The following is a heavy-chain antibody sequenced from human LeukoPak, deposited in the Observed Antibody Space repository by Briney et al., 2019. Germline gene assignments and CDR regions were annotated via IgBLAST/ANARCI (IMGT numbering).Heavy chain of an antibody. J-gene: IGHJ4*02. D-gene: IGHD3-9*01. CDR3: ARLDVLRYFDWLGIDY. CDR1: GGSISNYY. CDR2: IYYSGST. Sequence: SQTLSLTCTVSGGSISNYYWSWIRQPPGKELEWIGYIYYSGSTNYNPSLKSRVTISVDTSKNQFSLKLSSVTAADTAVYYCARLDVLRYFDWLGIDYWGQGTLVTVSS. V-gene: IGHV4-59*08.